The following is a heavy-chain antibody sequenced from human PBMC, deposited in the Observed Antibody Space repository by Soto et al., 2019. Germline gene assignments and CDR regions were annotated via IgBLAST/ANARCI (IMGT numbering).Heavy chain of an antibody. CDR2: IDYSGST. J-gene: IGHJ3*01. CDR3: ARDLKYYDFWSGYSKDAFAL. V-gene: IGHV4-31*03. Sequence: QVQLQESGPGLVKPSQTLSLTCTVSGGSISSGGYYWSWIRKHPGKGLEWIGYIDYSGSTYYNPSLKSGVTISVDTSKTQFSLKLSSVTAADTAVYYCARDLKYYDFWSGYSKDAFALWGQGTMVTVSS. CDR1: GGSISSGGYY. D-gene: IGHD3-3*01.